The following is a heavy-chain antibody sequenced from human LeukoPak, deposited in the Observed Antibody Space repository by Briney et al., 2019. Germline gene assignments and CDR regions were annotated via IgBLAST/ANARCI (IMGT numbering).Heavy chain of an antibody. Sequence: SGGSLRLSCAASGFTFSSYSMNWVRQAPGKGLEWVSSISSSSSYIYYADSVKGRFTISRDNAKNSLYLQMNSLRAEDTAVYYCARDHQKEYGEGHSDYWGQGTLVTVSS. V-gene: IGHV3-21*01. CDR1: GFTFSSYS. CDR3: ARDHQKEYGEGHSDY. CDR2: ISSSSSYI. D-gene: IGHD4-17*01. J-gene: IGHJ4*02.